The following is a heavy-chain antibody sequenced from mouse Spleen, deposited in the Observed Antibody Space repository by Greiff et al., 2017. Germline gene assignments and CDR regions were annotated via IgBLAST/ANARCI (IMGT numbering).Heavy chain of an antibody. J-gene: IGHJ3*01. CDR1: GYTFTEYT. CDR2: FYPGSGSI. D-gene: IGHD1-2*01. CDR3: ARHEEGPYGRAWFAY. Sequence: QVHVKQSGAELVKPGASVKLSCKASGYTFTEYTIHWVKQRSGQGLEWIGWFYPGSGSIKYNEKFKDKATLTADKSSSTVYMELSRLTSEDSAVYFCARHEEGPYGRAWFAYWGQGTLVTVSA. V-gene: IGHV1-62-2*01.